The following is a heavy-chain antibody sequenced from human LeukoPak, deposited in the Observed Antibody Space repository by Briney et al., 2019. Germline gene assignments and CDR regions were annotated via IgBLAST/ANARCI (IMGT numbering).Heavy chain of an antibody. D-gene: IGHD2-15*01. J-gene: IGHJ6*02. V-gene: IGHV1-18*01. CDR1: GYTLTSYG. Sequence: ASVKVSCKASGYTLTSYGISWVRQAPGQGLEWRGWISAYNGNTNYAQKLQGRVTMTTDTSTSTAYMELRSLRSDDTAVYYCARDWYCSGGSCYSLIYNYYYGMDVWGQGTTVTVSS. CDR2: ISAYNGNT. CDR3: ARDWYCSGGSCYSLIYNYYYGMDV.